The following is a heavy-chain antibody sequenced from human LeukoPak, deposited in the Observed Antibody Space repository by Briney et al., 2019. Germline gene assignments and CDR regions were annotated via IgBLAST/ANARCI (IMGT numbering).Heavy chain of an antibody. D-gene: IGHD6-19*01. V-gene: IGHV1-69*04. Sequence: SVKVSCKASGYTFTSYDINWVRQAPGQGLEWMGRIIPILGIANYAQKFQGRVTITADKSTSTAYMELSSLRSEDTAVYYCARGHGSGWYGYYFDYWGQGTLVTVSS. CDR2: IIPILGIA. J-gene: IGHJ4*02. CDR1: GYTFTSYD. CDR3: ARGHGSGWYGYYFDY.